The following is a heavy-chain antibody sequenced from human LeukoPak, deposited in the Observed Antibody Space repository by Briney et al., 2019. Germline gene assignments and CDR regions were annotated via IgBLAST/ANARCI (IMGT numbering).Heavy chain of an antibody. CDR3: AREAGGSDTYYFDY. V-gene: IGHV1-2*06. CDR2: INPKSGGI. J-gene: IGHJ4*02. CDR1: GYTFTGYY. Sequence: ASVKVSCKASGYTFTGYYIHWVRQAPGQGLEWMGRINPKSGGINYAQKFQGRVTMTRDTAISTAYVEVSGLRSDDTAVYYCAREAGGSDTYYFDYWGQGVLVTVSS. D-gene: IGHD1-26*01.